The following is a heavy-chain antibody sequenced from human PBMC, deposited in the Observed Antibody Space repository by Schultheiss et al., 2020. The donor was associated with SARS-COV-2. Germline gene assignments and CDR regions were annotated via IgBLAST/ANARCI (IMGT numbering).Heavy chain of an antibody. CDR2: IVVGSGNT. D-gene: IGHD2-2*01. V-gene: IGHV1-58*01. J-gene: IGHJ6*03. CDR1: GFTFTSSA. Sequence: SVKVSCKASGFTFTSSAVQWVRQARGQRLEWIGWIVVGSGNTNYAQKLQGRVTMTTDTSTSTAYMELRSLRSDDTAVYYCAREAPGYCSSTSCYYYYMDVWGKGTTVTVSS. CDR3: AREAPGYCSSTSCYYYYMDV.